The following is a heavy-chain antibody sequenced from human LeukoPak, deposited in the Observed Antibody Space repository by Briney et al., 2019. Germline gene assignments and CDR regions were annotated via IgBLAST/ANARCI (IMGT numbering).Heavy chain of an antibody. D-gene: IGHD3-22*01. CDR3: ARSYDSSGYYDY. CDR2: INSDGSST. J-gene: IGHJ4*02. CDR1: GFTFSSYW. Sequence: PGGSLRLSCAASGFTFSSYWMHWVRQAPGKGLVWVSRINSDGSSTSYADSVKGRFTISRDNAKNTLYLQMNSLRAEDTAVYYCARSYDSSGYYDYWGQGTLVTVSS. V-gene: IGHV3-74*01.